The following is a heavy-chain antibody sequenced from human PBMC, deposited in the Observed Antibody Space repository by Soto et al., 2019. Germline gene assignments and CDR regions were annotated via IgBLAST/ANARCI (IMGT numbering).Heavy chain of an antibody. CDR2: MYYSGST. D-gene: IGHD2-21*01. Sequence: SETLSLTCTVSGGSIRSNYWSWIRQPPGKGLEWIGFMYYSGSTDFNPSLKSRVTMSVDTSKNQFSLKLSSVTAADTAVYYCARQTYCGRDCFDAFDIWGRGTMVTVSS. J-gene: IGHJ3*02. V-gene: IGHV4-59*08. CDR3: ARQTYCGRDCFDAFDI. CDR1: GGSIRSNY.